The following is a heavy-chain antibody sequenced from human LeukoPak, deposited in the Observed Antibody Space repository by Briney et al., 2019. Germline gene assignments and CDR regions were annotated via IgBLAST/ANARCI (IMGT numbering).Heavy chain of an antibody. CDR1: GGTFSSYA. CDR2: IIPIFGTA. J-gene: IGHJ5*02. CDR3: ARDRPQQLSNWFDH. D-gene: IGHD6-13*01. V-gene: IGHV1-69*13. Sequence: ASVKVSCKASGGTFSSYAISWVRQAPGQGLEWMGGIIPIFGTANYAQKFQGRVTITADESTSTAYMELSSLRSEDTAVYYCARDRPQQLSNWFDHWGQGTLVTVSS.